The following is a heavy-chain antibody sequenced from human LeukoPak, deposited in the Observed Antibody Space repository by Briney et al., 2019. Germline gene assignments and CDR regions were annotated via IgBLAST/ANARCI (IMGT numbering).Heavy chain of an antibody. V-gene: IGHV3-30-3*01. CDR1: GFTFSNYW. CDR2: ISYDGSNK. Sequence: PGGSLRLSCAASGFTFSNYWIHWVRQAPGKGLEWVAVISYDGSNKYYADSVKGRFTISRDNSKNTLYLQMNSLRAEDTAVYYCARDRVGSGYYLGFPHYYYGMDVWGQGTTVTVSS. D-gene: IGHD3-3*01. J-gene: IGHJ6*02. CDR3: ARDRVGSGYYLGFPHYYYGMDV.